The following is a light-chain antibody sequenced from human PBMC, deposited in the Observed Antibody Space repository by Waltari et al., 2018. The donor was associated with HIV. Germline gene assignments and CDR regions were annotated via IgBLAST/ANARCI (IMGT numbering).Light chain of an antibody. CDR2: LGS. CDR1: QSLLHSDGYNF. J-gene: IGKJ2*01. V-gene: IGKV2-28*01. CDR3: MQSLEIPHT. Sequence: IVMTQSPLSLPVTPGEPATISRRSGQSLLHSDGYNFLDWYLQRPGQPPPLLIYLGSHRAPGVPTRFTGSGSDTNFILNITRVEADDVGVYLCMQSLEIPHTFGQGTRVEI.